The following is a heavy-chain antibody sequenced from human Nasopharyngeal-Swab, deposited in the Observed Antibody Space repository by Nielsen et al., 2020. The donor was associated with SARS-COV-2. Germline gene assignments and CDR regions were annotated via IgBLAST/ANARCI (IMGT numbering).Heavy chain of an antibody. J-gene: IGHJ4*02. Sequence: ASVKVSCKASGYTFTSYDINWVRQATGQGLEWMGWMNPNSGNTGYAQKFQGRVTMTEDTSTDTAYMELSSLRSEDTAVYYCASSGGSTMTYYFDYWGQGTLVTVSS. D-gene: IGHD5/OR15-5a*01. CDR3: ASSGGSTMTYYFDY. CDR1: GYTFTSYD. CDR2: MNPNSGNT. V-gene: IGHV1-8*01.